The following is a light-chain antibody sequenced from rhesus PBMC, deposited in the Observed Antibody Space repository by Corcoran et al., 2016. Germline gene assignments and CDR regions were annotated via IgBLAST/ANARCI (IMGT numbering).Light chain of an antibody. CDR3: PQESTWPLT. J-gene: IGKJ4*01. CDR2: DAS. CDR1: QSVSTN. Sequence: EIVMTQSPATLSLSPGERATFSCRTSQSVSTNLAWYQQKPGQAPRLLIYDASNRATGIPDRFSGSGSGTDLTLTISSLKPEDIGVYYCPQESTWPLTFGGGTKVEIK. V-gene: IGKV3-35*01.